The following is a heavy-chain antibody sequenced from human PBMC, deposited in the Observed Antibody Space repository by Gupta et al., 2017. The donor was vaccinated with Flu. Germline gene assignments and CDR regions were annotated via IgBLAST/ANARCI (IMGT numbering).Heavy chain of an antibody. V-gene: IGHV4-34*02. Sequence: QVQLQQWGAGLLKPSATLSLSCGVSGGSFSGYYRNWIRQSPGKGLEWIGEIHPTGITTYNPSLASRVIISEDTSKNQFSLKLTSVTAADTAVYYCARGEDWAKVGYWGQGTLVTVSS. D-gene: IGHD1-26*01. J-gene: IGHJ4*02. CDR3: ARGEDWAKVGY. CDR1: GGSFSGYY. CDR2: IHPTGIT.